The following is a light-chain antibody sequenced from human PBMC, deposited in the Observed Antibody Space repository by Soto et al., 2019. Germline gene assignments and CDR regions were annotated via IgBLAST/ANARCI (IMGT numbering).Light chain of an antibody. Sequence: SALTQPASVSGSPGQSITISCTGTSSDVGNYKYVSWYQQHPGKAPKLMIYEVSNRPSGVSNRFSGSKSGNTASLTISGLQAEDETDYYYFSYTSSGTYVFGTGTKVTVL. V-gene: IGLV2-14*01. J-gene: IGLJ1*01. CDR3: FSYTSSGTYV. CDR2: EVS. CDR1: SSDVGNYKY.